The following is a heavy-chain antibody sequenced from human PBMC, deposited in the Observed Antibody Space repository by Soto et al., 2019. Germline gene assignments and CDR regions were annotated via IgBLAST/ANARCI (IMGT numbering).Heavy chain of an antibody. Sequence: QVQLVESGGGVVQPGRSLRLSCAASGFTFSSYGMHWVRQAPGKGLEWVAVIWYDGSNKYYADSVKGRFTISRDNSKNTLYLQMNSLRAEDTAVYYCARDLTPQSAVGAALNYWGQGTLVTVSS. D-gene: IGHD1-26*01. CDR1: GFTFSSYG. CDR3: ARDLTPQSAVGAALNY. CDR2: IWYDGSNK. J-gene: IGHJ4*02. V-gene: IGHV3-33*01.